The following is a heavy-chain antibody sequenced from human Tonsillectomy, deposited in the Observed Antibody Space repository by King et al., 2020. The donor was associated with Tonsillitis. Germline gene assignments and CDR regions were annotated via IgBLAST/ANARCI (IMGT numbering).Heavy chain of an antibody. D-gene: IGHD6-19*01. CDR1: GGSINSYY. CDR3: ASFGGYRGGWYNWFDP. J-gene: IGHJ5*02. Sequence: QLQESGPGLVKPSETLSLTCTVSGGSINSYYWNWIRQPPGKGLEWIGFVYYSGSTNYNPSLMSRVTISVDTSKNQFSLKRRSVTAADTAVYYCASFGGYRGGWYNWFDPWGQGTLVTVSS. V-gene: IGHV4-59*01. CDR2: VYYSGST.